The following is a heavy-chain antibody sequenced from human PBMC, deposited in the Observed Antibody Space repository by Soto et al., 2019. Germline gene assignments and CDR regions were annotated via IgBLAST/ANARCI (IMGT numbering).Heavy chain of an antibody. CDR3: ARGITIFGVVDP. Sequence: QVQLVQAGAEVKKPGASVKVSCKASGYTFTSYDINWVRQATGQGLEGMGWMNPNSGNTGYAQKLQGTVTMTRNTSISTAYMELSSLRSEDTAVYYCARGITIFGVVDPGGQGTLVTVSS. J-gene: IGHJ5*02. V-gene: IGHV1-8*01. D-gene: IGHD3-3*01. CDR2: MNPNSGNT. CDR1: GYTFTSYD.